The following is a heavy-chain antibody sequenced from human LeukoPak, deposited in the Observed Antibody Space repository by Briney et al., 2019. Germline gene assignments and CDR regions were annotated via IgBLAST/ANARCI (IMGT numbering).Heavy chain of an antibody. D-gene: IGHD4-17*01. V-gene: IGHV4-59*01. CDR1: GGSISSYY. CDR2: IYYSGST. Sequence: PSETLSLTCTVSGGSISSYYWSWIRQPPGKGLEWIGYIYYSGSTNYNPSLKSRVTISVDTSKNQFSLKLSSVTAADTAVYYCARAPHDYGDYHHTEYYFDYWGQGTLVTVSS. J-gene: IGHJ4*02. CDR3: ARAPHDYGDYHHTEYYFDY.